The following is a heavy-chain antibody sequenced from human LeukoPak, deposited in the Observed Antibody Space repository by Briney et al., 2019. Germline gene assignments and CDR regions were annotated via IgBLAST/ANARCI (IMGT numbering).Heavy chain of an antibody. CDR2: IYYSGST. Sequence: SETLSLTCTVSGGSISNYYWSWIRQAPGKGLEWIGYIYYSGSTNYNPSLKSRVTISVDTSKNQFSLKLSSVTAADTAVYFCARGRVSSSTWYSTYYYYFYMDVWGKGTTVTVSS. D-gene: IGHD1-1*01. V-gene: IGHV4-59*01. CDR1: GGSISNYY. CDR3: ARGRVSSSTWYSTYYYYFYMDV. J-gene: IGHJ6*03.